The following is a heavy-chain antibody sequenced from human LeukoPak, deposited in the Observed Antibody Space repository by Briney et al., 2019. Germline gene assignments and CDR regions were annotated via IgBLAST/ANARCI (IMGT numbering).Heavy chain of an antibody. D-gene: IGHD3-22*01. CDR3: ARRAPYYYDSSGLLGGNFDY. CDR2: IYPGDSDT. V-gene: IGHV5-51*01. J-gene: IGHJ4*02. Sequence: GESLKISCKGSGYSFTSYWIGWVRQMPGKGLEWMGIIYPGDSDTRYSPSFQGQVTISADKSISTAYLQWGSLKASDTAMYYCARRAPYYYDSSGLLGGNFDYWGQGTLVTVSS. CDR1: GYSFTSYW.